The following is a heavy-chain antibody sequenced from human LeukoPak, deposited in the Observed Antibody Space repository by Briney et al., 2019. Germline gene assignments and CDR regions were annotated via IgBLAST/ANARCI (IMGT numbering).Heavy chain of an antibody. CDR3: AKDVRSDYFDS. CDR2: ISSSGTYM. Sequence: GGSLRLSCAASGFTFRRFSMNWVRQAPGKGLEWVSAISSSGTYMYYADSVKGRFTISRDNAINSLYLQMDSLRAEDTAVYYCAKDVRSDYFDSWGQGTLVTVSS. J-gene: IGHJ4*02. V-gene: IGHV3-21*01. CDR1: GFTFRRFS.